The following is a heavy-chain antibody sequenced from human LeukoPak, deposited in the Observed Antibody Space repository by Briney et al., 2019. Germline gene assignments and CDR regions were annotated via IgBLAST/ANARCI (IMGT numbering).Heavy chain of an antibody. CDR1: GGSISSSSYY. J-gene: IGHJ3*02. D-gene: IGHD6-6*01. CDR3: ARVRSSSMDDAFDI. Sequence: SETLSLTCTVSGGSISSSSYYWGWIRQPPGKGLEWIGSIYYSGSTYYNPSLKSRVTISVDTSKNQFSLKLSSVTAADTAVYYCARVRSSSMDDAFDIWGQGTMVTVSS. CDR2: IYYSGST. V-gene: IGHV4-39*07.